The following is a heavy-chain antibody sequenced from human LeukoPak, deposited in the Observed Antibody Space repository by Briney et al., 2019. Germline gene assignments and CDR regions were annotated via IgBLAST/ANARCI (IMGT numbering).Heavy chain of an antibody. CDR1: GFTFRDHY. CDR2: TRTKANSYTT. Sequence: GGSLRLSCAASGFTFRDHYMDWVRQAPGKGLEWVGRTRTKANSYTTEYAASVKGRFSISRDDSKNSLYLQMNSLKTEDTAVYYCARVGRYFDAFDIWGQGTMVTVSS. J-gene: IGHJ3*02. V-gene: IGHV3-72*01. CDR3: ARVGRYFDAFDI. D-gene: IGHD1-26*01.